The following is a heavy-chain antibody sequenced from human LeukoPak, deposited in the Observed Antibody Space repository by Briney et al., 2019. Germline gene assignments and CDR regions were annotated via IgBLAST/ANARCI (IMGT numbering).Heavy chain of an antibody. CDR3: TRDWEDWGIAASFDY. Sequence: SETLSLTCTVSGGSISSSSYYWGWIRQPPGKGLEWIGSIYYSGSTYYNPSLKSRVTISVDTSKNQFSLKLSSVTAADTAVYYCTRDWEDWGIAASFDYWGQGTLVTVSS. V-gene: IGHV4-39*07. CDR2: IYYSGST. D-gene: IGHD6-13*01. J-gene: IGHJ4*02. CDR1: GGSISSSSYY.